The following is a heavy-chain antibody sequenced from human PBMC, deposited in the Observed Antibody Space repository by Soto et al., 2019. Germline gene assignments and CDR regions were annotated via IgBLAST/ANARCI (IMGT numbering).Heavy chain of an antibody. V-gene: IGHV1-69*13. D-gene: IGHD2-2*01. Sequence: ASVKVSCKASGYTFTSYGISWVRQAPGQGLEWMGGIIPIFGTANYAQKFQGRVTITADESTSTAYMELSSLRSEDTAVYYCAREVVLVPAARGSPYYGMDVWGQGTTVTVSS. CDR2: IIPIFGTA. J-gene: IGHJ6*02. CDR1: GYTFTSYG. CDR3: AREVVLVPAARGSPYYGMDV.